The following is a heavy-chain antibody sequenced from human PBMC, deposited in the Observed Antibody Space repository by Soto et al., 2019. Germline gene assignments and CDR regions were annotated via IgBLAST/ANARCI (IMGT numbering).Heavy chain of an antibody. V-gene: IGHV3-23*01. D-gene: IGHD7-27*01. Sequence: GGSLRLSCAASGFTFSSYAMSWVRQAPGKGLEWVSAISGSGGSTYYADSVKGRFTISRDNSKNTLYLQMNSLRAEDTAVYYGAKRLGIGGAEDAFDIWGQGTMVTVSS. CDR1: GFTFSSYA. CDR3: AKRLGIGGAEDAFDI. CDR2: ISGSGGST. J-gene: IGHJ3*02.